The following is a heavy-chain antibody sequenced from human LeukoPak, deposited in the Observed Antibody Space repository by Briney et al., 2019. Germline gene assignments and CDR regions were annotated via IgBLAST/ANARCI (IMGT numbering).Heavy chain of an antibody. CDR3: TRDTGCSGGTCYSFYDS. CDR2: IKEYGSEK. Sequence: PGGSLRLSCAASGFTFSTYWMTWVRQAPGKGLEWVANIKEYGSEKYYVDSVKGRFTISRDNAKNSLYLQMNTLRAEDTAVYYCTRDTGCSGGTCYSFYDSWGQGTLVTVSS. V-gene: IGHV3-7*01. D-gene: IGHD2-15*01. CDR1: GFTFSTYW. J-gene: IGHJ4*02.